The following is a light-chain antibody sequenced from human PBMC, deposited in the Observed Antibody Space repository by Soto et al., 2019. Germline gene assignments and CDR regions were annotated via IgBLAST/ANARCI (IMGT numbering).Light chain of an antibody. Sequence: QSVLTQPPSVSGAPGQRVTISCTGSSSNIGAGYDVHWYQQLPGTAPKLLIYGNSNRPSGVPDRFSGSTSGTSASLAITGLQAEDEADYYCQSYDSSLSAWVFGGGTKVTVL. CDR1: SSNIGAGYD. CDR2: GNS. CDR3: QSYDSSLSAWV. V-gene: IGLV1-40*01. J-gene: IGLJ3*02.